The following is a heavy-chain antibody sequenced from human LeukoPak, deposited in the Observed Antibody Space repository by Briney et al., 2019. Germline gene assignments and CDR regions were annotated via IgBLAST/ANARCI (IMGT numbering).Heavy chain of an antibody. V-gene: IGHV4-59*01. CDR3: ARAGYDILTTYDY. Sequence: SETLSLTCTVSGVSISSYYLSWIRQPPGKGLEWVGYIYYSGGTNYHPSLKSRVTISVDTSKTQFSLKLSSVTAADTAVYYCARAGYDILTTYDYWGQGTLVTVSS. D-gene: IGHD3-9*01. J-gene: IGHJ4*02. CDR2: IYYSGGT. CDR1: GVSISSYY.